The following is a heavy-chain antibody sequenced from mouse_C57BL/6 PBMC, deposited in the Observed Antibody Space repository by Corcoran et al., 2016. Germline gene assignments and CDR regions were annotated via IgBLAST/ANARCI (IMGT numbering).Heavy chain of an antibody. V-gene: IGHV9-3*01. J-gene: IGHJ2*01. CDR2: INTYSGVP. D-gene: IGHD1-1*01. CDR3: ARSRRTPYGSSQYYFDY. CDR1: GYTFTTYG. Sequence: QIQLVQSGPELKKPGETVKISCKASGYTFTTYGMSWVKQAPGKGLKWMGWINTYSGVPTYADDFKGRFAFSLETSASTAYLQINNLKNEDTATYFCARSRRTPYGSSQYYFDYWGQGTTLTVSS.